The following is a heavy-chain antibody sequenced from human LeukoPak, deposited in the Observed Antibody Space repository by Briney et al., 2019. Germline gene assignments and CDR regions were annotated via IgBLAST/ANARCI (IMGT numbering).Heavy chain of an antibody. Sequence: GGSLSLSCAASGFTFSSYSMSWVRQAPGKGLECVSSISSSSSYIYYADSVKGRFTISRDNAKNSLYLQMNSLRADDTAVYYCARTPNHRNDGFDPWGQGTLVTVSS. CDR1: GFTFSSYS. CDR2: ISSSSSYI. J-gene: IGHJ5*02. CDR3: ARTPNHRNDGFDP. V-gene: IGHV3-21*01. D-gene: IGHD1-1*01.